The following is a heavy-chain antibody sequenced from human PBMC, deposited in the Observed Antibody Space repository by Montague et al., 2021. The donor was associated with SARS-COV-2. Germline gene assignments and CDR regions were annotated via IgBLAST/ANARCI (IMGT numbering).Heavy chain of an antibody. V-gene: IGHV4-59*01. J-gene: IGHJ4*02. CDR3: ARRGTGNYEILDY. CDR2: MYDSGGA. CDR1: GGSMRRYY. Sequence: SETLSLTCTISGGSMRRYYWTWIRQLPGKELEWIGSMYDSGGARYNPSLKSRVSISVDASKNQFPLRVTSVTAADTAVYFCARRGTGNYEILDYWGQGILVTVSS. D-gene: IGHD3-3*01.